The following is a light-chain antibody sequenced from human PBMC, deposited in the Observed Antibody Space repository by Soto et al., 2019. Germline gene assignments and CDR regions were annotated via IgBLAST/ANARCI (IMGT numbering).Light chain of an antibody. V-gene: IGLV3-21*04. CDR2: YAS. J-gene: IGLJ3*02. Sequence: SYVLTQPPSVSVAPGKTARITCGGNHIGSKSVHWYQQRPGQAPVLVIYYASDRPSGIPEQFSGSNSGNTATLTISRVEAGDEADYYCQVWDTSSDPSWVFGGGTKLTVL. CDR1: HIGSKS. CDR3: QVWDTSSDPSWV.